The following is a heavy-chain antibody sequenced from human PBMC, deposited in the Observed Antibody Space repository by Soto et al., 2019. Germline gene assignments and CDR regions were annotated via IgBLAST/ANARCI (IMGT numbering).Heavy chain of an antibody. V-gene: IGHV1-45*02. CDR2: ITPFSGDV. CDR3: ASGGAGSGPFTWERTDH. Sequence: QMQLVQSGAEVKKTGSSVTVSCKALGNTFTYRYLHWVRQAPGQALEWMGWITPFSGDVHYAQKFQERVTITRDRSINTAYMQMSSLRSEDTAMYFCASGGAGSGPFTWERTDHWGQGTLVTVSS. D-gene: IGHD1-26*01. CDR1: GNTFTYRY. J-gene: IGHJ4*02.